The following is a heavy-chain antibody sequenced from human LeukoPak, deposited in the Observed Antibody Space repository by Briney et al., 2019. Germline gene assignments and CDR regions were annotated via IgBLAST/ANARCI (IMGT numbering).Heavy chain of an antibody. CDR3: ARLHPYDSSGYTYYYYYYMDV. J-gene: IGHJ6*03. Sequence: GGSLRLSCAASGFTFSSYGMHWVRQAPGKGLEWVGFIRFDGNNKYYADSVKGRFTISRDNAKNSLYLQMNSLRAEDTAVYYCARLHPYDSSGYTYYYYYYMDVWGKGTTVTVSS. CDR1: GFTFSSYG. V-gene: IGHV3-30*02. CDR2: IRFDGNNK. D-gene: IGHD3-22*01.